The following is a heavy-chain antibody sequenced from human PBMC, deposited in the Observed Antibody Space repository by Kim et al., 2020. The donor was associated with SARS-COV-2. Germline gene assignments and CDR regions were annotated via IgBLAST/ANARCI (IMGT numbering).Heavy chain of an antibody. V-gene: IGHV1-2*06. CDR1: GYTFTGYY. J-gene: IGHJ5*02. CDR2: INPNSGGT. Sequence: ASVKVSCKASGYTFTGYYMHWVRQAPGQGLEWMGRINPNSGGTNYAQKFQGRVTMTRDTSISTAYMELSRLRSDDTAVYYCARGGACIAARPGPFDPWGQGTLVTVSS. D-gene: IGHD6-6*01. CDR3: ARGGACIAARPGPFDP.